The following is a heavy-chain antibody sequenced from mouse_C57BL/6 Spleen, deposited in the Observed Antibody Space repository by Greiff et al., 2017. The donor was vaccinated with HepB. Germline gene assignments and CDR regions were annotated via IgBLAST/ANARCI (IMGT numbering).Heavy chain of an antibody. Sequence: VQLQQSGPELVKPGASVKISCKASGYAFSSSWMNWVKQRPGKGLEWIGRIYPGDGDTNYNGKFKGKATLTADKSSSTAYMQLSSLTSEDSAVYFCAREGAYGIAWFAYWGQGTLVTVSA. CDR2: IYPGDGDT. CDR3: AREGAYGIAWFAY. D-gene: IGHD2-1*01. J-gene: IGHJ3*01. V-gene: IGHV1-82*01. CDR1: GYAFSSSW.